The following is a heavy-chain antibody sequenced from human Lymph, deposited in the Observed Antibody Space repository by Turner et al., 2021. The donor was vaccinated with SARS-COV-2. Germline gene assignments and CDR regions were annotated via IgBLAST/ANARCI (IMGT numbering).Heavy chain of an antibody. Sequence: EVQLLESGGGLVQPGGSLILSCEASGFPFSSYAMSWVRQAPGKGLEWVAAISGSGGSKYYADSVKGRFTISRDNSKNTLYLQMNSLRAEDTAVYYCANLYSSSAAGDPWGQGTLVTVSS. D-gene: IGHD6-6*01. CDR2: ISGSGGSK. J-gene: IGHJ5*02. CDR1: GFPFSSYA. CDR3: ANLYSSSAAGDP. V-gene: IGHV3-23*01.